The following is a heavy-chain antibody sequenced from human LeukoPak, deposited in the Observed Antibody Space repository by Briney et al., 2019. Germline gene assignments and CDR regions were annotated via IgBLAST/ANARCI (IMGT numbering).Heavy chain of an antibody. CDR1: GFTFGKYW. CDR2: IKLDGSEK. D-gene: IGHD3-3*01. CDR3: ARDQYDTWSRRGNFDS. V-gene: IGHV3-7*03. Sequence: GGSLRLSCVASGFTFGKYWMSWVRQAPGKGLEWVANIKLDGSEKNYVDSVKGRFTISRDNTKNSLCLQMNSLRAEDTAVFYCARDQYDTWSRRGNFDSWGQGTLVIVSS. J-gene: IGHJ4*02.